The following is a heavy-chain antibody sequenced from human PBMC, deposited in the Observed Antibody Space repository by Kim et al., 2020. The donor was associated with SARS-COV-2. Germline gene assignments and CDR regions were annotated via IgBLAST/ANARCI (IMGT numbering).Heavy chain of an antibody. D-gene: IGHD6-13*01. Sequence: QKFQGRVTMTRDTSISTAYMELSRLRSDDTAVYYCARLRGQQLVRSTFDYWGQGTLVTVSS. V-gene: IGHV1-2*02. CDR3: ARLRGQQLVRSTFDY. J-gene: IGHJ4*02.